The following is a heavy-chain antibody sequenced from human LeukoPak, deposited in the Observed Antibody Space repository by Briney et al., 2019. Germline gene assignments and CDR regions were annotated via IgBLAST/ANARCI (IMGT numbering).Heavy chain of an antibody. J-gene: IGHJ4*02. CDR1: GGSFSGYY. CDR3: ARHVVGATSQGFDY. CDR2: INHSGST. D-gene: IGHD1-26*01. V-gene: IGHV4-34*01. Sequence: SETQSLTCAVYGGSFSGYYWSWIRQPPGKGLEWIGEINHSGSTNYNPSLKSRVTISVDTSKNQFSLKLSSVTAADTAVYYCARHVVGATSQGFDYWGQGTLVTVSS.